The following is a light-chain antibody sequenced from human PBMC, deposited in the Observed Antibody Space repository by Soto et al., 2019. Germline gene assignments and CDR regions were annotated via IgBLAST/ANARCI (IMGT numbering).Light chain of an antibody. J-gene: IGLJ3*02. CDR2: EVT. Sequence: QSALTQPASVSGSPGQAITISCTGTSSDIGGYPYVSWYQQHPGKAPKLMIYEVTNRPPGVSNRFSGSKSDNTASLTISGLQPEDEAYYSCSSYTSSSTWVFGGGTKLTVL. V-gene: IGLV2-14*01. CDR3: SSYTSSSTWV. CDR1: SSDIGGYPY.